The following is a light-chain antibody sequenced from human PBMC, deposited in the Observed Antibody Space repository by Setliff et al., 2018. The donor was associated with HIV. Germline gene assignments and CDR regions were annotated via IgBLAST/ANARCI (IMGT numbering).Light chain of an antibody. Sequence: QSALTQPRSVSGSPGQSVSISCNGTSSNVGGYDHVSWYQQHPGKAPKLLIYDVRKRPSGVPDRFSGSKSGNTASLTISGLEADDEADYSCSSYVDGHVIFGGGTQLTVL. J-gene: IGLJ2*01. CDR2: DVR. CDR1: SSNVGGYDH. CDR3: SSYVDGHVI. V-gene: IGLV2-11*01.